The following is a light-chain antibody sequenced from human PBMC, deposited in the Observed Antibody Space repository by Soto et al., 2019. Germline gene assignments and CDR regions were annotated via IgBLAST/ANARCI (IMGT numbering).Light chain of an antibody. V-gene: IGKV3-20*01. J-gene: IGKJ2*01. CDR2: GAS. CDR1: QSVRSNY. CDR3: QQYGTSPLT. Sequence: EIVLTQSPGTLSLSPGERATLSCRASQSVRSNYLAWYQQKPGQSPRPLISGASTRATGIPDRFSGGGSGTDFTLTISRLEPEDFAVYYCQQYGTSPLTFGQGTNLEIK.